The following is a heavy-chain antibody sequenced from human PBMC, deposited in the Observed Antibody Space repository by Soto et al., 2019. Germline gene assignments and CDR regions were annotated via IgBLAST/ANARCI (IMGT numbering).Heavy chain of an antibody. J-gene: IGHJ4*02. V-gene: IGHV1-3*01. D-gene: IGHD3-22*01. Sequence: ASVKVSCKASGYTCTSYAMHWVRQAPGQRLEWMGWINAGNGNTKYSQKFQGRVTITRDTSASTAYMELSSLRSEATAVYYCASTPEYYDSSGYYTFWGQGTLVTVSS. CDR3: ASTPEYYDSSGYYTF. CDR1: GYTCTSYA. CDR2: INAGNGNT.